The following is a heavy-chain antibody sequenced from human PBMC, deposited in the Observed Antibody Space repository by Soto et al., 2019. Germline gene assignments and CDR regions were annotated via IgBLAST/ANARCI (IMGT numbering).Heavy chain of an antibody. D-gene: IGHD5-12*01. CDR2: ISGSGGST. V-gene: IGHV3-23*01. Sequence: GGSLRLSCAASGFTFSSYAMSWVRQAPGKGLEWVSAISGSGGSTYYADSVKGRFTISRDNSKNTLYLQMNSLRAEDTAVYYCAKALGSYIVATINHYWGQGTLVTVSS. CDR1: GFTFSSYA. J-gene: IGHJ4*02. CDR3: AKALGSYIVATINHY.